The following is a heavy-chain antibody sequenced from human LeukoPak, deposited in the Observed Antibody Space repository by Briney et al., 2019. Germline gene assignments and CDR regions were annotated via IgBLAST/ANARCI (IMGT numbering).Heavy chain of an antibody. V-gene: IGHV4-59*06. CDR2: IYYSGST. CDR3: ARVEKGYSSSWDAFDI. D-gene: IGHD6-13*01. Sequence: SETLSLTCTVSGGSISSYYWSWIRQHSGTGLVWIGYIYYSGSTYYNPSLKSRVTISVDTSKNQFSLKLSSVTAADTAVYYCARVEKGYSSSWDAFDIWGQGTMVTVSS. CDR1: GGSISSYY. J-gene: IGHJ3*02.